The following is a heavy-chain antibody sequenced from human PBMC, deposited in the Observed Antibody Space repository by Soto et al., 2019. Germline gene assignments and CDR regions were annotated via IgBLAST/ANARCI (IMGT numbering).Heavy chain of an antibody. D-gene: IGHD1-26*01. Sequence: QTLPLTCVISGDRVSSSSVTWNWIRQSPSRGLEWLGRTYYRSKWYNDYAESVKSRITINPDTSKNQFSLHLNSVTPEDTAVYYCVRLIGNSWLDFWGQGTLVTVSS. J-gene: IGHJ5*01. CDR3: VRLIGNSWLDF. V-gene: IGHV6-1*01. CDR2: TYYRSKWYN. CDR1: GDRVSSSSVT.